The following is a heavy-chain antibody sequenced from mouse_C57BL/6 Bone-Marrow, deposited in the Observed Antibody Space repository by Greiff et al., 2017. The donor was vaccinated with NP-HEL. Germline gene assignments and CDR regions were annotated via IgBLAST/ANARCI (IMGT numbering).Heavy chain of an antibody. D-gene: IGHD2-2*01. V-gene: IGHV1-19*01. J-gene: IGHJ2*01. CDR3: ARWMGWLRRDYYFDY. Sequence: EVQLQQSGPVLVKPGASVKMSCKASGYTFTDYYMNWVKQSHGKSLEWIGVINPYNGGTSYNQKFKGKATLTVDKSSSTAYMELNSLTSEDSAVYYCARWMGWLRRDYYFDYWGQGTTLTVSS. CDR1: GYTFTDYY. CDR2: INPYNGGT.